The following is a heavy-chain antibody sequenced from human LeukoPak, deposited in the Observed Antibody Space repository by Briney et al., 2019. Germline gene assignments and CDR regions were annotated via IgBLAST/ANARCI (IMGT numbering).Heavy chain of an antibody. V-gene: IGHV3-49*04. CDR3: TSPDYSNSHDAFDI. CDR1: GFTFGDYA. Sequence: PGGSLRLSCAASGFTFGDYAMTWVRQAPGKGLEWVGFIRSKGHGATTEYAASVKGRFTISRDDSKSIAYLQMNSLRTEDTAVYYCTSPDYSNSHDAFDIWGQGTMVTVSS. CDR2: IRSKGHGATT. D-gene: IGHD6-6*01. J-gene: IGHJ3*02.